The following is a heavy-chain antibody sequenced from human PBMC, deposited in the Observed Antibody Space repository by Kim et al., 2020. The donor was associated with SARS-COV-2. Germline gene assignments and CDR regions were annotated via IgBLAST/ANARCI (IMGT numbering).Heavy chain of an antibody. Sequence: GGSLRLSCAASGFTVSSNYMSWVRQAPGKGLEWVSVIYSGGSAYYADSVKGRFTISRDNSKNTLYLQMNSLRAEDTAVYYCASLKAGVAAADYWGQGTLGTVSS. CDR3: ASLKAGVAAADY. D-gene: IGHD2-15*01. CDR1: GFTVSSNY. CDR2: IYSGGSA. J-gene: IGHJ4*02. V-gene: IGHV3-53*01.